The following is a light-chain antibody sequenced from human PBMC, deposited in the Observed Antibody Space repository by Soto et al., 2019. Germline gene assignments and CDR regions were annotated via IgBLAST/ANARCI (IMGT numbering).Light chain of an antibody. J-gene: IGKJ1*01. CDR3: QQYRT. CDR1: QSVSSN. Sequence: EIVMTQSPATLSVSPGERATLSCRASQSVSSNLAWYQQKPGLAPRLLIYGASTRATGIPARFSGSGSGTEFTLTISSLQSEDVAVYYCQQYRTFGQGTKVEIK. CDR2: GAS. V-gene: IGKV3-15*01.